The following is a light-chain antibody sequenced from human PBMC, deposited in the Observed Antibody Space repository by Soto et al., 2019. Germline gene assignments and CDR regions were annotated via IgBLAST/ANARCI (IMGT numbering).Light chain of an antibody. CDR1: QSVSNF. J-gene: IGKJ5*01. Sequence: EIVLTQSPATLSLSLGESATLTCRASQSVSNFLAWYQQKPGQAPRLLIYDASNRATGIPARFSGSGSGTDFTLTIRSLEPEDFAIYYCQQRTNWPLTTFGHGTRLEIK. CDR2: DAS. V-gene: IGKV3-11*01. CDR3: QQRTNWPLTT.